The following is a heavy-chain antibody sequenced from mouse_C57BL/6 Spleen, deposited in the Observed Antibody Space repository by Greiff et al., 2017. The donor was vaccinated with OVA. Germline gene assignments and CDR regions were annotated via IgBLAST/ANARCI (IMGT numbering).Heavy chain of an antibody. CDR1: GFTFSSYA. CDR3: ARDLGTTVRYFDY. Sequence: EVHLVESGGGLVKPGGSLKLSCAASGFTFSSYAMSWVRQTPEKRLEWVATISDGGSYTYYPDNVKGRFTISRDNAKNNLYLQMSHLKSEDTAMYYCARDLGTTVRYFDYWGQGTTLTVSS. V-gene: IGHV5-4*01. J-gene: IGHJ2*01. D-gene: IGHD1-1*01. CDR2: ISDGGSYT.